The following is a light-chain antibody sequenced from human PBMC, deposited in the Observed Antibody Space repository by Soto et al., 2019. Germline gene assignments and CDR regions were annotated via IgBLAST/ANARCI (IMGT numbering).Light chain of an antibody. CDR1: ALPKQY. V-gene: IGLV3-25*02. Sequence: SYELTQPPSVSVSPGQTARITCSGDALPKQYAYWYQQKPGQAPVVVIYKDNGRPSGIPERFSGSSSGKTVTLTISGVQAEDEAYYYCQSSDSSGRYPYVFGTGTKVTVL. CDR3: QSSDSSGRYPYV. CDR2: KDN. J-gene: IGLJ1*01.